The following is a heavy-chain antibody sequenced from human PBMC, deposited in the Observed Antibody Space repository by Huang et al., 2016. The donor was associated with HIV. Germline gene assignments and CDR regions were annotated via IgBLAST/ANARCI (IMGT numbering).Heavy chain of an antibody. Sequence: QVQLVQSGAEVKKPGASVTVSCKASGYTFTTYSMQWVRQAPGQSLEWMGWINPGNGDTKYSQKFQGRVTITRDTSASTGYMERSSLRSEDTAVYYCARGRYSSGPSWAFDVWGQGTMVTVSS. D-gene: IGHD6-19*01. V-gene: IGHV1-3*01. CDR2: INPGNGDT. J-gene: IGHJ3*01. CDR3: ARGRYSSGPSWAFDV. CDR1: GYTFTTYS.